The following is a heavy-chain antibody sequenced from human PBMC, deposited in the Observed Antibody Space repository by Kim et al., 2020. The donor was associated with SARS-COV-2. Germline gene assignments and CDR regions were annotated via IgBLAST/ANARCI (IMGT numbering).Heavy chain of an antibody. CDR3: ARGRVVRGVNQNWFDP. J-gene: IGHJ5*02. V-gene: IGHV3-21*01. CDR1: GFTFSSYS. Sequence: GGSLRLSCAASGFTFSSYSMNWVRQAPGKGLEWVSSISSSSSYIYYADSVKGRFTISRDNAKNSLYLQMNSLRAEDTAVYYCARGRVVRGVNQNWFDPWGQGTLVTVSS. CDR2: ISSSSSYI. D-gene: IGHD3-10*01.